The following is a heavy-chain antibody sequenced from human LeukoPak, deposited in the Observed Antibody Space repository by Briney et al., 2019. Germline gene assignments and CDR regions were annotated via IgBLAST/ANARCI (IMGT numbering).Heavy chain of an antibody. CDR3: ARETSGRGMDV. CDR2: INGDGSTT. J-gene: IGHJ6*02. D-gene: IGHD6-19*01. Sequence: PGGSLRLSCAASGFTLSSNWMHWVRQAPGKGLVWVSRINGDGSTTSYAGSVKGRFTISRDNAKNTLYLQMNSLRSEDTAVYYCARETSGRGMDVWGQGTTVTVSS. CDR1: GFTLSSNW. V-gene: IGHV3-74*01.